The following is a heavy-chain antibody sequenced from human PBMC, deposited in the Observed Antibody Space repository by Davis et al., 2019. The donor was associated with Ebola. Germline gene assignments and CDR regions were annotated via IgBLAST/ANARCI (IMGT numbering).Heavy chain of an antibody. D-gene: IGHD4/OR15-4a*01. Sequence: ASVKVFCKASGYTFTSYGISWVRQAPGQGLEWMGWISAYNGNTNYAQKLQGRVTMTTDTSTSTAYMELRSLRSDDTAVYFCARDTWGGDYRGEYFQHWGRGTLVTVSS. CDR2: ISAYNGNT. V-gene: IGHV1-18*01. CDR3: ARDTWGGDYRGEYFQH. J-gene: IGHJ1*01. CDR1: GYTFTSYG.